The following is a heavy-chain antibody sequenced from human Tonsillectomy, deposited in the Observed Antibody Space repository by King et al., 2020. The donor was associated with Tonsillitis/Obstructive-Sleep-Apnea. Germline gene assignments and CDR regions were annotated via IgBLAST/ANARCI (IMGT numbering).Heavy chain of an antibody. CDR1: GGSISSSSYY. J-gene: IGHJ5*02. V-gene: IGHV4-39*01. CDR3: VRLWYSGNYGRGWFDP. Sequence: QLQESGPGLVKPSETLSLTCTVSGGSISSSSYYWGWIRQPPGKGLEWIGSIYYSGSTYYNPSLKSRVTISVDTSKNQFSLKLSSVTAADTAVYYCVRLWYSGNYGRGWFDPWGQGTLVTVSS. D-gene: IGHD1-26*01. CDR2: IYYSGST.